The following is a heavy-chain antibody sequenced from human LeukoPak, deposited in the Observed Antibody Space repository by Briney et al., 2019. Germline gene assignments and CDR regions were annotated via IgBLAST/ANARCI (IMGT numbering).Heavy chain of an antibody. D-gene: IGHD3-10*01. CDR3: AAWFGYYYGMDV. J-gene: IGHJ6*02. Sequence: SETLSLTCAVYGGSFSGYYWSWIRQPPGKGLEWIGEINHSGSTNYDPSLKSRVTISVDTSKNQFSLKLSSVTAADTAVYYCAAWFGYYYGMDVWGQGTTVTVSS. CDR1: GGSFSGYY. CDR2: INHSGST. V-gene: IGHV4-34*01.